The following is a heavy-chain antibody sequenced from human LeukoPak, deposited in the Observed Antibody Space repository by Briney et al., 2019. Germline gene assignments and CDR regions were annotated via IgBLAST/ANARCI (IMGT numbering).Heavy chain of an antibody. V-gene: IGHV4-34*01. CDR3: SRGLVGGGPYYYGMDV. J-gene: IGHJ6*01. Sequence: SETLSLTCAVYGGSFRGDYWSCIRQPPGKRLEWIGEITHSGSTNYNPSLRSRVSLSVDTSKKQFSLKLSSVTAADTAVYFCSRGLVGGGPYYYGMDVWGQGPTVTVSS. CDR2: ITHSGST. D-gene: IGHD3-16*01. CDR1: GGSFRGDY.